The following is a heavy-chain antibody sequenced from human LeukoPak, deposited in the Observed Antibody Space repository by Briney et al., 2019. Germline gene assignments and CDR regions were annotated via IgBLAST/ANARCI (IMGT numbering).Heavy chain of an antibody. V-gene: IGHV4-38-2*01. CDR3: ARIFGSGNENYFYYLDV. D-gene: IGHD3-10*01. Sequence: SETLSLTCAVSGYSISSGYYWGWIRQPPGKGLEWIGIIYQRGSTFYNPSLKTRVTISVDTSKNQVSLTLSPVTAADTAVYYCARIFGSGNENYFYYLDVWGKGTTVTVSS. CDR2: IYQRGST. CDR1: GYSISSGYY. J-gene: IGHJ6*03.